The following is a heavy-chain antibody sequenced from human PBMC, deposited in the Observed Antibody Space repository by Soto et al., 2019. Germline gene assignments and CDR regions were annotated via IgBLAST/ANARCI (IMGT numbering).Heavy chain of an antibody. D-gene: IGHD3-22*01. CDR3: ARLRRVYYDSSGYPGTVNWFDP. CDR1: GYSFTSYW. J-gene: IGHJ5*02. V-gene: IGHV5-51*01. Sequence: RGESLKISCKGSGYSFTSYWIGWVRQMPGKGLEWMGIIYPGDSDTRYSPSFQGQVTISADKSISTAYLQWSSLKASDTAMYYCARLRRVYYDSSGYPGTVNWFDPWGQGTLVTVSS. CDR2: IYPGDSDT.